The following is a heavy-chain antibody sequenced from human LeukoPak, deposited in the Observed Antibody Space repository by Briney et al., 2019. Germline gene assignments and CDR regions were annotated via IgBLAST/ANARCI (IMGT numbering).Heavy chain of an antibody. CDR2: LYSSGST. D-gene: IGHD1-26*01. Sequence: SETLSLTCIVSGGSITNYYWSWIRQPAGKGLEWIGRLYSSGSTNYNPSLKSRVTMSVDTSKNQFSLNLSSVTAADTAVYYCVRGRWELQAPILDYWGQGALVTVSS. CDR1: GGSITNYY. J-gene: IGHJ4*02. CDR3: VRGRWELQAPILDY. V-gene: IGHV4-4*07.